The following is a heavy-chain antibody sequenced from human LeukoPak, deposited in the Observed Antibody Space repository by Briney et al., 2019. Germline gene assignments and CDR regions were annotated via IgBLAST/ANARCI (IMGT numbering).Heavy chain of an antibody. CDR3: ARDDYGDYAPYY. CDR2: INPSGGST. J-gene: IGHJ4*02. V-gene: IGHV1-46*01. D-gene: IGHD4-17*01. CDR1: GYTFTSYY. Sequence: GASVKVSCKASGYTFTSYYMHWVRQAPGQGLEWMGIINPSGGSTSYAQKFQGRVTMTRDTSTSTVYMELSSLRSEDTAVYYRARDDYGDYAPYYWGQGTLVTVSS.